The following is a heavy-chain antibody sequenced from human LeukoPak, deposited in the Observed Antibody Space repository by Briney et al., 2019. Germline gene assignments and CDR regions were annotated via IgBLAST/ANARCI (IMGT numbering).Heavy chain of an antibody. Sequence: PGGSLRLSCAASGFTFSNYAMSWVHQAPGKGLEWVSGISGSGGSTYYADSVKGRFTISRDNPKNTLYLQMNSLRAEDTAVYYCAKEASIWELTNYFDYWGQGTLVTVSS. V-gene: IGHV3-23*01. D-gene: IGHD1-26*01. J-gene: IGHJ4*02. CDR1: GFTFSNYA. CDR3: AKEASIWELTNYFDY. CDR2: ISGSGGST.